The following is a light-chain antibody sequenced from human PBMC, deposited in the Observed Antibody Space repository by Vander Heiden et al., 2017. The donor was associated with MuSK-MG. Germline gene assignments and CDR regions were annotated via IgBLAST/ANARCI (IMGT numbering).Light chain of an antibody. J-gene: IGLJ2*01. CDR2: DVT. CDR1: SSDVGYYDY. CDR3: TSYAANKFMV. Sequence: QSALTQPPSASGSPRQSVTISCTGTSSDVGYYDYVSWYQQHPGKAPKLIIYDVTKRPSGVPDRFSGSKSGNTASLTVSGLQSEDEADYYCTSYAANKFMVSGGGTKLTVL. V-gene: IGLV2-8*01.